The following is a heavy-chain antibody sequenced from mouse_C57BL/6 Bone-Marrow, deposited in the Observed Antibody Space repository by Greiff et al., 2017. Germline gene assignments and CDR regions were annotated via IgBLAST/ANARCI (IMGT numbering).Heavy chain of an antibody. V-gene: IGHV2-2*01. D-gene: IGHD1-1*02. J-gene: IGHJ4*01. CDR1: GFSLTSYG. CDR3: ARDYGYYAMDY. Sequence: VQLVESGPGLVQPSQSLSITCTVSGFSLTSYGVHWVRQSPGKGLEWLGVIWSGGSTDYNAAFISRLGISKDNSKSQVFFKMNSLQADDTAIYYCARDYGYYAMDYWGQGTSVTVSS. CDR2: IWSGGST.